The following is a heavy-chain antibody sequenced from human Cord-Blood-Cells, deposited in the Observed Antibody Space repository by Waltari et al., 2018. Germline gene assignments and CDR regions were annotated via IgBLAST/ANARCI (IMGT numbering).Heavy chain of an antibody. CDR2: IYPGDSDT. V-gene: IGHV5-51*01. CDR3: ARKEIFDY. J-gene: IGHJ4*02. Sequence: PGKGLEWMGIIYPGDSDTRYSPSFQGQVTISAHKSISTAYLQWSSLKASDTAMYYCARKEIFDYWGQGTLVTVSS.